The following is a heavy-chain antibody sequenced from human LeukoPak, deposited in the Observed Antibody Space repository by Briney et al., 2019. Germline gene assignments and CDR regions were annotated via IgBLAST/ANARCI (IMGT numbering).Heavy chain of an antibody. CDR2: IYYSGST. J-gene: IGHJ3*02. CDR1: GGSISSYY. CDR3: ARLFSYSSGWYSGAFDI. D-gene: IGHD6-19*01. Sequence: KTSETLSLTCTVSGGSISSYYWSWIRQPPGKGLEWIGYIYYSGSTNYNPSLKSRVTISVDTSKNQFSLKLSSVTAADTAVYYCARLFSYSSGWYSGAFDIWGQGTMVTVSS. V-gene: IGHV4-59*01.